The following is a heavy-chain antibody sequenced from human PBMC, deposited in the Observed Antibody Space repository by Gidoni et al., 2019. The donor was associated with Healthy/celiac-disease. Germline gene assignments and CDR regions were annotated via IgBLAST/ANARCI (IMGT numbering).Heavy chain of an antibody. CDR3: ARAQRGYSYAYFDY. D-gene: IGHD5-18*01. CDR1: GFTVSSNY. J-gene: IGHJ4*02. Sequence: EVQLVESGGGLVQPGGSLRLSCAASGFTVSSNYMSWVRQAPGKGLEWVSVIDSGGSTYYADSVKGRFTISRENSKNTLYRQMNSLRAEDTAVYYCARAQRGYSYAYFDYWGQGTLVTVSS. CDR2: IDSGGST. V-gene: IGHV3-66*01.